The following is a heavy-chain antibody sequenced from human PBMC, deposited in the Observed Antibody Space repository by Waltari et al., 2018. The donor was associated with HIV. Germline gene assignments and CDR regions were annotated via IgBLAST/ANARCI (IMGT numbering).Heavy chain of an antibody. V-gene: IGHV3-30-3*01. D-gene: IGHD5-18*01. CDR3: ARDSTSMVSYFDY. Sequence: VHLVASGVGVVQPGRSLCLSCSASGFTFSSFAMHWVRQSPGKRLEWVALISYDGSAKYYADSVKGRFTISRDNSKNTLYLQMKNLGTDDTAVFFCARDSTSMVSYFDYWGRGILVTVSS. J-gene: IGHJ4*02. CDR1: GFTFSSFA. CDR2: ISYDGSAK.